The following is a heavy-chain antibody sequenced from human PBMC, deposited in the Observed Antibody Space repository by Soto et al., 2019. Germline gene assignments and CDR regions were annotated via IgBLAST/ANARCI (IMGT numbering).Heavy chain of an antibody. Sequence: QVQLVQSGAEVKRPGSSVKVSCKASGDTFNFYSINWVRQAPGLGLEWMGRVNPILSMSNYAQRFQGRVTMTADKATSTAYMELSGLRSEDTDIYYCATSYGSGYRAFDFWGQRALVTVSS. J-gene: IGHJ4*02. D-gene: IGHD3-10*01. CDR2: VNPILSMS. CDR3: ATSYGSGYRAFDF. V-gene: IGHV1-69*04. CDR1: GDTFNFYS.